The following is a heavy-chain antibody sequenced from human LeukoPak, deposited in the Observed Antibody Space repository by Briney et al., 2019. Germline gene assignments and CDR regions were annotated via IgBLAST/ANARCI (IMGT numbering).Heavy chain of an antibody. CDR3: AKDNRRHYSSGPNPDSLH. Sequence: GGSLRLSCAGSGFIFNNYAMHWVRQPPGKGLEWVSGISWNSGSIDYADSVKGRFTISRDNAKNSLYLQMNSLRVEDTAFYYCAKDNRRHYSSGPNPDSLHWGQGALVTVSS. CDR1: GFIFNNYA. V-gene: IGHV3-9*01. D-gene: IGHD2-21*01. J-gene: IGHJ4*02. CDR2: ISWNSGSI.